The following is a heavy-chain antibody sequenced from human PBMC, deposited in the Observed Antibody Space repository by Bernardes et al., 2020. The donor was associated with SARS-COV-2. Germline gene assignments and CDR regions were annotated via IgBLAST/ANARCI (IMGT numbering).Heavy chain of an antibody. J-gene: IGHJ4*02. D-gene: IGHD3-22*01. CDR2: ISDDGGIT. Sequence: GVSLRLSCAASGFTFSSSGMSWVRQAPGKGLEWFSAISDDGGITKYTDSVKGRFTISRDTSKNTLYLRMNSLRAEETAVYYCARRAEKISGYVHRYFDYWGQGTMVTVSS. CDR1: GFTFSSSG. CDR3: ARRAEKISGYVHRYFDY. V-gene: IGHV3-23*01.